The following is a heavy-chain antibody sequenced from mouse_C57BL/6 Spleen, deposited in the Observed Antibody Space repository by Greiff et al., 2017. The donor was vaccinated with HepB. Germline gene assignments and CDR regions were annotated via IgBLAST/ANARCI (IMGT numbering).Heavy chain of an antibody. CDR1: GYAFSSSW. V-gene: IGHV1-82*01. D-gene: IGHD2-3*01. Sequence: LVKPGASVKISCKASGYAFSSSWMNWVKQRPGKGLEWIGRIYPGDGDTNYNGKFKGKATLTADKSSSTAYMQLSSLTSEDSAVYFCAREGWLLPYAMDYWGQGTSVTVSS. J-gene: IGHJ4*01. CDR2: IYPGDGDT. CDR3: AREGWLLPYAMDY.